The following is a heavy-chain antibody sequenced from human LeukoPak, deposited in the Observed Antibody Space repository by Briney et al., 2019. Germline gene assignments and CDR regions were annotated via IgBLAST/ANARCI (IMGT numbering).Heavy chain of an antibody. CDR2: IYTSGST. CDR3: ARVFFWGSGYYFDY. V-gene: IGHV4-4*07. CDR1: GGSISSYY. J-gene: IGHJ4*02. Sequence: PSETLSLTCTVSGGSISSYYWSWIRQPAGKGLEWIGRIYTSGSTNYNPSLKSRVTMSVDTSTNQFSLKLSSVTAADTAVYYCARVFFWGSGYYFDYWGQGTLVTVSS. D-gene: IGHD3-22*01.